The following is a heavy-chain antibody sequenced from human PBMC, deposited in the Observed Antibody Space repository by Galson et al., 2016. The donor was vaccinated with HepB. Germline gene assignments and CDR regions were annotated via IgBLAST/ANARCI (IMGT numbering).Heavy chain of an antibody. D-gene: IGHD3-16*01. CDR3: ARHWGRNSRIDY. CDR1: GGSISLGAYY. Sequence: SETLSLTCTVSGGSISLGAYYWSWIRQSPGKGLEWIGYIYHSGTTYYNPSLKSRVTISIDTWNNKFSLKMTGMTASDTAVYYCARHWGRNSRIDYWGQGTLVTVSS. J-gene: IGHJ4*02. CDR2: IYHSGTT. V-gene: IGHV4-61*08.